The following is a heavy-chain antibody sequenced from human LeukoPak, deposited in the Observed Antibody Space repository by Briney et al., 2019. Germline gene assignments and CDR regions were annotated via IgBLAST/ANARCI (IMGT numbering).Heavy chain of an antibody. CDR1: GFTFSSYG. CDR3: AKNGDRGAYCSGGTCYPYFHYYMDV. J-gene: IGHJ6*03. Sequence: GGSLRLSCAASGFTFSSYGMSWVRQAPGKGLEWVSAISTTGGTTYYAGSVKGRFTISRDNSRNTLYLQVNSLRAEDMAIYYCAKNGDRGAYCSGGTCYPYFHYYMDVWGKGTTVTFSS. D-gene: IGHD2-15*01. V-gene: IGHV3-23*01. CDR2: ISTTGGTT.